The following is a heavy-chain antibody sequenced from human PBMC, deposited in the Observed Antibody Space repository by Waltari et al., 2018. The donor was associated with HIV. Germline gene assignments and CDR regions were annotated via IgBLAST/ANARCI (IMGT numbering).Heavy chain of an antibody. V-gene: IGHV4-34*01. CDR1: GGSFSGYY. D-gene: IGHD6-13*01. Sequence: QVQLQQWGAGLLKPSETLSLTCAVYGGSFSGYYWSWIRQPPGKGLEWIGEINHSGSTNYNPSLKSRVTISVDTSKNQFSLKLSSVTAADTAVYYCAGGYYSSSQGNWFDPWGQGTLVTVSS. CDR3: AGGYYSSSQGNWFDP. J-gene: IGHJ5*02. CDR2: INHSGST.